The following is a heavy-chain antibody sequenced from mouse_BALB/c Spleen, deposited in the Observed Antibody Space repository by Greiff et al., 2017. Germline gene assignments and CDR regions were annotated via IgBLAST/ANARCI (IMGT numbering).Heavy chain of an antibody. V-gene: IGHV1-12*01. D-gene: IGHD2-14*01. CDR3: ARGYRYDEEVYAMDY. Sequence: QVQLKQPGAELVKPGASVKMSCKASGYTFTSYNMHWVKQTPGQGLEWIGAIYPGNGDTSYNQKFKGKATLTADKSSSTAYMQLSSLTSEDSAVYYCARGYRYDEEVYAMDYWGQGTSVTVSS. CDR1: GYTFTSYN. CDR2: IYPGNGDT. J-gene: IGHJ4*01.